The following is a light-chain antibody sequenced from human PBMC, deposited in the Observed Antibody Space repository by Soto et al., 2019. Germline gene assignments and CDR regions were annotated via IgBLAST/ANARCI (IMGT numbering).Light chain of an antibody. CDR1: SSDVGPYDY. CDR2: EVS. CDR3: SSYTSSSTYV. V-gene: IGLV2-14*01. Sequence: QSALTQPASVSGSPGQSITISCTGTSSDVGPYDYVSWYQRHPGKAPKLMIYEVSNRPSGVSKRFSGSKSGNTASLTISGLQAEDEADYYCSSYTSSSTYVFGTGTTVTVL. J-gene: IGLJ1*01.